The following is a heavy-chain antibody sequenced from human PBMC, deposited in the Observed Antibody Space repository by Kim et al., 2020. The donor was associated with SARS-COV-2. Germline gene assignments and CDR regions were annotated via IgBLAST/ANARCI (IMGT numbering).Heavy chain of an antibody. J-gene: IGHJ6*02. Sequence: KGRFSISRENAKNSLYLQMNSLRAGDTAVYYCARDIGNTSSYPYYYGMDVWGQGTTVTVSS. CDR3: ARDIGNTSSYPYYYGMDV. V-gene: IGHV3-13*01. D-gene: IGHD2-2*01.